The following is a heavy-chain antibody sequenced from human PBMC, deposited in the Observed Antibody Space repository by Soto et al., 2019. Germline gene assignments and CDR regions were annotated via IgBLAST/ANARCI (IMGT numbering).Heavy chain of an antibody. J-gene: IGHJ4*02. Sequence: EVKLVESGGGLVQPGGSLRLSCAASELTFSSYWMSWVRQPPGKGLEWVAIIKQDGSEKYYVDSVKGRFTISRDNAGNSLYLQMDSLRADDTAVYYCARALYRGPFDYWGQGTLVTVSS. CDR2: IKQDGSEK. CDR1: ELTFSSYW. CDR3: ARALYRGPFDY. D-gene: IGHD2-15*01. V-gene: IGHV3-7*05.